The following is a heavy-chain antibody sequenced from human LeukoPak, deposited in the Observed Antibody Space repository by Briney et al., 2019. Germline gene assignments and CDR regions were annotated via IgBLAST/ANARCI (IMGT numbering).Heavy chain of an antibody. J-gene: IGHJ4*02. Sequence: QSGGSLRLSCAASGFTFSGYWMSWVRQAPGKGLEWVANIKQDGSEKYYVDSVKGRFTISRDNSKNTLYLQMNSLRAEDTAVYYCAKGGGYSYGYGSDYWGQGTLVTVSS. CDR1: GFTFSGYW. CDR3: AKGGGYSYGYGSDY. D-gene: IGHD5-18*01. CDR2: IKQDGSEK. V-gene: IGHV3-7*03.